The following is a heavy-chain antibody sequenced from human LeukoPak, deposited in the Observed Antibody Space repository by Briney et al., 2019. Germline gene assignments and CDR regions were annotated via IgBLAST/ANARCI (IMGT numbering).Heavy chain of an antibody. CDR3: AREGGSYRPLDY. D-gene: IGHD3-16*02. CDR1: GGSITQTNY. V-gene: IGHV4-4*02. CDR2: VNLQGGT. Sequence: SGTLSLTCDVSGGSITQTNYWTWVRQPPGKGLEWIGEVNLQGGTNYNPSLLRRVAISVDTSANHVTSVTAADTAMHYCAREGGSYRPLDYSGQGTLVTVSS. J-gene: IGHJ4*02.